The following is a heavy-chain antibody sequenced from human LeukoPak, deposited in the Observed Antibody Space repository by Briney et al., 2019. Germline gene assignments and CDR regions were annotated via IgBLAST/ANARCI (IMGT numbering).Heavy chain of an antibody. V-gene: IGHV4-39*01. J-gene: IGHJ6*02. CDR3: ARARSIVVVPAATLEDYYYYGMDV. D-gene: IGHD2-2*01. CDR2: MYYTGST. Sequence: SETLSLTCTVSGGSISSSSYHWGWIRQPPGKGLGWIGSMYYTGSTYYNPSLKSRVTISVDTSKNQFSLKLSSVTAADTAVYYCARARSIVVVPAATLEDYYYYGMDVWGQGTTVT. CDR1: GGSISSSSYH.